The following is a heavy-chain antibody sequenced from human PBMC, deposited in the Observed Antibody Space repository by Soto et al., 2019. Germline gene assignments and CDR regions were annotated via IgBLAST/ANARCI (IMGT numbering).Heavy chain of an antibody. Sequence: QLQLQESGPGLVKPSENLSLTCTVSGGSISSSSYYWGWIRQPPGKGLEWIGSIYYSGSTYYNPSLKSRVTISVDTSKNQFSLKLSSVTAADTAVYYCATITMVRGVIITGRNWFDPWGQGTLVTVSS. CDR1: GGSISSSSYY. D-gene: IGHD3-10*01. J-gene: IGHJ5*02. V-gene: IGHV4-39*01. CDR3: ATITMVRGVIITGRNWFDP. CDR2: IYYSGST.